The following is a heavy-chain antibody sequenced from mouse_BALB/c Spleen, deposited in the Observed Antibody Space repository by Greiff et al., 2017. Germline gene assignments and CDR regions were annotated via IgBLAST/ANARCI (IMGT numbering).Heavy chain of an antibody. V-gene: IGHV1-14*01. Sequence: EVKLMESGPELVKPGASVKMSCKASGYTFTSYVMHWVKQKPGQGLEWIGYINPYNDGTKYNEKFKGKATLTSDKSSSTAYMELSSLTSEDSAVYYCAREVLRRWFAYWGQGTLVTVSA. CDR2: INPYNDGT. CDR1: GYTFTSYV. CDR3: AREVLRRWFAY. J-gene: IGHJ3*01.